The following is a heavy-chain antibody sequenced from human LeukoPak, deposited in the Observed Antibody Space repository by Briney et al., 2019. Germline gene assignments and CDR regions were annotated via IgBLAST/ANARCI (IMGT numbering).Heavy chain of an antibody. CDR3: ARTKSGWYWFDP. D-gene: IGHD6-19*01. V-gene: IGHV3-66*02. CDR2: IYSGGST. Sequence: GGSLRLSCAASGFTFSNYWMAWVRQAPGKGLQWVSVIYSGGSTYYADSVKGRFTISRDNSKNTLYLQMNSLRAEDTAVYYCARTKSGWYWFDPWGQGTLVTVSS. J-gene: IGHJ5*02. CDR1: GFTFSNYW.